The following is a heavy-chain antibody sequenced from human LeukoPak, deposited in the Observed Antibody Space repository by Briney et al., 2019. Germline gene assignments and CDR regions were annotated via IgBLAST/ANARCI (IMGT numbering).Heavy chain of an antibody. J-gene: IGHJ4*02. D-gene: IGHD1-26*01. CDR2: ISYDGSNK. Sequence: PGGSLRLSCAASGLTLSSYGMHWVRQAPGKGLEWVAVISYDGSNKYYADSVKGRFTISRDNSKNTLYLQMNSLRAEDTAVYYCAKDLGNWELLSYFDYWGQGTLVTVSS. V-gene: IGHV3-30*18. CDR1: GLTLSSYG. CDR3: AKDLGNWELLSYFDY.